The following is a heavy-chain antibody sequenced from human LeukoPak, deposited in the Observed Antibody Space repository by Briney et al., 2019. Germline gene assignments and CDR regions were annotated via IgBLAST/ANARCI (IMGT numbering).Heavy chain of an antibody. CDR1: GFALGSDW. CDR3: ARNNGMDV. V-gene: IGHV3-7*03. CDR2: VNRDGSET. J-gene: IGHJ6*02. Sequence: GGSLRLSCAASGFALGSDWMTWVRQVPGRGPEWVANVNRDGSETYYLDSVKGRFTISKDNAKNSLYLQMNSLRAEDTALYHCARNNGMDVWGQGTTVIVSS.